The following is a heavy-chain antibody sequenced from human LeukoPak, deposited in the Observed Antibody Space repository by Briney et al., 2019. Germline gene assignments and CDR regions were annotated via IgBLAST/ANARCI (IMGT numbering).Heavy chain of an antibody. J-gene: IGHJ4*02. D-gene: IGHD6-13*01. V-gene: IGHV1-18*01. CDR2: ISAYNGNT. CDR1: GYTFTSYG. CDR3: ARDRYSSSSPIDY. Sequence: ASVKVSCKASGYTFTSYGISWVRQAPGQGLEWMGWISAYNGNTNYAQKLQGRVTMTTDTSTSTVYMELSSLRSEDTAVYYCARDRYSSSSPIDYWGQGTLVTVSS.